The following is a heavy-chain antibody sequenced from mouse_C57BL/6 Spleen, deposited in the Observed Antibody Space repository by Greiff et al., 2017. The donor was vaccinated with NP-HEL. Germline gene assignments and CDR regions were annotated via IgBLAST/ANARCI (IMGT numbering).Heavy chain of an antibody. D-gene: IGHD1-1*01. Sequence: VQLKESGPGLVKPSQSLSLTCSVTGYSITSGYYWNWIRQFPGNKLEWMGYISYDGSNNYNPSLKNRISITRDTSKNQFFLKLNSVTTEDTATYYCAFTTVVEGDYWGQGTTLTVSS. V-gene: IGHV3-6*01. CDR1: GYSITSGYY. CDR3: AFTTVVEGDY. J-gene: IGHJ2*01. CDR2: ISYDGSN.